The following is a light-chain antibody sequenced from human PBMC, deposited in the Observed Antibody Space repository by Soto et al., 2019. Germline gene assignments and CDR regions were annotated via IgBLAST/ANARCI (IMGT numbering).Light chain of an antibody. CDR2: EVS. Sequence: QSALTQPASVSGSPGQSITISCTGTSSDVGGYNYVSWYQHHPGKAPKLMIYEVSNRPSGFSYRFSGSKSGNTASLTISGLQAEDEADYYCNSYTGSGIVFGTGTKGTVL. CDR3: NSYTGSGIV. J-gene: IGLJ1*01. CDR1: SSDVGGYNY. V-gene: IGLV2-14*01.